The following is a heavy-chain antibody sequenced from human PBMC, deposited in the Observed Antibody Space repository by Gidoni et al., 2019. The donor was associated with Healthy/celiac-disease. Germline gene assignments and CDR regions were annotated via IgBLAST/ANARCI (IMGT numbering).Heavy chain of an antibody. CDR3: ARDSEDIVVVPAAGYYYYGMDV. V-gene: IGHV1-18*01. CDR1: GSTSPSYG. Sequence: QVQLVQSGAEVKKPGASVKVSCKASGSTSPSYGIIWVRQDPGQGLEWMGWISADNGNTNYAQKLQGRVTMTTDTSTSTAYMELRSLRSDDTAVYYCARDSEDIVVVPAAGYYYYGMDVWGQGTTVTVSS. D-gene: IGHD2-2*01. J-gene: IGHJ6*02. CDR2: ISADNGNT.